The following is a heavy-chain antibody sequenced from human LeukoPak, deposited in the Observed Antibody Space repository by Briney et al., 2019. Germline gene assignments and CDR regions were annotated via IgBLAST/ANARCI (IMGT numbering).Heavy chain of an antibody. V-gene: IGHV1-24*01. CDR3: ATTTITAVSWYFDL. CDR2: YDPDASDT. Sequence: ASVKVSCKVSGYTLTDLSIHWVRQAPGKGLEWIGGYDPDASDTVSAQNFQGRVVMTEDTSTDTAYMELSSLRSEDTAVYFCATTTITAVSWYFDLWGRGTLVTVSS. D-gene: IGHD4-17*01. CDR1: GYTLTDLS. J-gene: IGHJ2*01.